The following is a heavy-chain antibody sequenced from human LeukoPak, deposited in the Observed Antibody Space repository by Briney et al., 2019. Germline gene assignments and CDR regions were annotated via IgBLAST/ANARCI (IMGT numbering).Heavy chain of an antibody. CDR1: GYTFTGYY. V-gene: IGHV1-2*02. CDR2: INPNSGGT. J-gene: IGHJ4*02. CDR3: ARWYSSGWYYFDY. D-gene: IGHD6-19*01. Sequence: AASVTVSCKASGYTFTGYYMHWVRQAPGQGLEWMGWINPNSGGTNYAQKFQGRVTMTRDTSISTAYMELSRLRSDDTAVYYCARWYSSGWYYFDYWGQGTLVTVSS.